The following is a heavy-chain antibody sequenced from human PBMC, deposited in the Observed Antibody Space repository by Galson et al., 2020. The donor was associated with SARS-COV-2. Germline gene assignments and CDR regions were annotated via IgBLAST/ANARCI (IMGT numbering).Heavy chain of an antibody. D-gene: IGHD3-22*01. Sequence: GGSLRLSCAASGFTFSSYSLHWVRQAPGKGLEWVAVISYDGSNNYYADSVKGRFTISRDNSKNTLYLQMNSLRAEDTAVYYCARDYYDSNGYYNNWFDPWGQGTLVTVSS. V-gene: IGHV3-30*04. CDR3: ARDYYDSNGYYNNWFDP. CDR1: GFTFSSYS. J-gene: IGHJ5*02. CDR2: ISYDGSNN.